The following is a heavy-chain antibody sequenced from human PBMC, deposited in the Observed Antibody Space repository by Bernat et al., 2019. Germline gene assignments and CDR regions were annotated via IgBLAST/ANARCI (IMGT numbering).Heavy chain of an antibody. Sequence: EVQLVESGGGLVQPGGSLRLSCAASGFTFSSYAMSWVRQAPGKGLEWVSAISGSGGSTYYADSVKGRFTISRDNSKNTLYLQMNSLRAEDTAVYYCARVCYCSSTSCYDAFDIWGQGTMVTVSS. CDR2: ISGSGGST. V-gene: IGHV3-23*04. CDR1: GFTFSSYA. J-gene: IGHJ3*02. D-gene: IGHD2-2*01. CDR3: ARVCYCSSTSCYDAFDI.